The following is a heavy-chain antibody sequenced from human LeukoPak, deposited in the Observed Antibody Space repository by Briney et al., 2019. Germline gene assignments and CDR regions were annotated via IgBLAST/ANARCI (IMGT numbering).Heavy chain of an antibody. D-gene: IGHD2-2*01. CDR2: ISANGVST. J-gene: IGHJ6*03. CDR3: ARMPSTEIYYFYYMDV. CDR1: GMPFSSYT. V-gene: IGHV3-23*01. Sequence: GGSLRLSCEGPGMPFSSYTINWVRQAPGKGLEWVSGISANGVSTYYGDSAKGRFTTSRDNSKNTVLLQLNSLRVEDTAVYYCARMPSTEIYYFYYMDVWGKGTTVIVSS.